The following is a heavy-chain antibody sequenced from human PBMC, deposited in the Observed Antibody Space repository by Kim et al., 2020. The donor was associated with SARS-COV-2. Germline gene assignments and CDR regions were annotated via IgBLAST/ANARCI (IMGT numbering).Heavy chain of an antibody. CDR2: ISWNSGSI. CDR1: GFTFDDYA. D-gene: IGHD3-3*01. J-gene: IGHJ4*01. V-gene: IGHV3-9*01. Sequence: GGSLRLSCAASGFTFDDYAMHWVRQAPGKGLEWDSGISWNSGSIGYADSVKGRFTISRDNAKNSLYLQMNSLRAEDTALYYCAKDISYDFWSGYFDYWG. CDR3: AKDISYDFWSGYFDY.